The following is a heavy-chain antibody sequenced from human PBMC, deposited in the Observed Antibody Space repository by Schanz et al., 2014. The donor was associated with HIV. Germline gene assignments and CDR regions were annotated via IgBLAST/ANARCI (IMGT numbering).Heavy chain of an antibody. D-gene: IGHD3-22*01. Sequence: EVQVVESGGGLVQTGGSLKLSCAASGFSFSDSALHWVRQASGKGLEWVGRIRSKSNNYATAYSASVKGRFIVSRDDSSKMAYLQMNSLKIEDTAVYFCSRRDSSAFYLDSWGQGSLVAVSS. CDR2: IRSKSNNYAT. V-gene: IGHV3-73*02. CDR3: SRRDSSAFYLDS. J-gene: IGHJ4*02. CDR1: GFSFSDSA.